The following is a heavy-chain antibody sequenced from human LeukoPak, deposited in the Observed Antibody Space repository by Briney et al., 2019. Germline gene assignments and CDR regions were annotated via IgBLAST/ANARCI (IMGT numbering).Heavy chain of an antibody. CDR3: ARSGDVRGSYRYTLRFDY. Sequence: SETLSLTCTVSGGSVSSGSYYWSWIRQPPGKGLEWIGYIYYSGSTNYNPSLKSRVTISVDTSKNQFSLKLSSVTAADTAVYYCARSGDVRGSYRYTLRFDYWGQGTLVTVSS. CDR2: IYYSGST. J-gene: IGHJ4*02. V-gene: IGHV4-61*01. CDR1: GGSVSSGSYY. D-gene: IGHD3-16*02.